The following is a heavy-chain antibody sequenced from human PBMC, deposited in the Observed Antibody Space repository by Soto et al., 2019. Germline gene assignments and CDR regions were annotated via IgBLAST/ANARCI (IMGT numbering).Heavy chain of an antibody. CDR2: ISSSSSYI. D-gene: IGHD3-10*01. J-gene: IGHJ6*03. CDR1: GFTFSSYS. Sequence: GGSLRLSCAASGFTFSSYSMNWVRQAPGKGLEWVSSISSSSSYIYYADSVKGRFTISRDNAKNSLYLQMNSLRAEDTAVYYCARDGQGGSGSYYIPDSYYYYMDVWGKGTTVTVSS. CDR3: ARDGQGGSGSYYIPDSYYYYMDV. V-gene: IGHV3-21*01.